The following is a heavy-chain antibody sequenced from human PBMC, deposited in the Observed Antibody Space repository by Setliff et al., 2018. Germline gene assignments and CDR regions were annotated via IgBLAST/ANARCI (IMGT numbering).Heavy chain of an antibody. CDR3: ARGRHPPWSGYPYYYMDI. CDR2: IIPIFGTE. Sequence: SVKVSCKASGGTFSSYAISWVRQAPGQGLEWMGRIIPIFGTENYAKKFQGRVTITADKSTSTAYIVLSSLRSEDTAVYYCARGRHPPWSGYPYYYMDIWGKGTTVTVSS. CDR1: GGTFSSYA. J-gene: IGHJ6*03. V-gene: IGHV1-69*06. D-gene: IGHD3-3*01.